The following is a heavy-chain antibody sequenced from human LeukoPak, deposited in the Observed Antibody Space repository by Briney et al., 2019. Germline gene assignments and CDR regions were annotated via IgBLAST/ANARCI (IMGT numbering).Heavy chain of an antibody. J-gene: IGHJ4*02. Sequence: ASVKVSCKASGYTFTSYAMNWVRQAPGQGLEWMGWINTNTGNPTYAQGFTGRFVFSLDTSVSTAYLQISSLKAEDTAVYYCARGAKEWELLTGLLFDYWGQGTLVTVSS. V-gene: IGHV7-4-1*02. CDR3: ARGAKEWELLTGLLFDY. CDR1: GYTFTSYA. CDR2: INTNTGNP. D-gene: IGHD1-26*01.